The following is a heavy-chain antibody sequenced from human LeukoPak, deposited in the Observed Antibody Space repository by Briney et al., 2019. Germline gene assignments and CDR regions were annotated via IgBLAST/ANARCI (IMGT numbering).Heavy chain of an antibody. CDR2: ISASGGST. CDR3: AKVMKGSERLTMVRGVIIKTAGLYYMDV. V-gene: IGHV3-23*01. CDR1: GFTLGSYA. J-gene: IGHJ6*03. D-gene: IGHD3-10*01. Sequence: GGSLRLSCAASGFTLGSYAMSWVRQAPGKGLEWVSSISASGGSTNYADSVKGRFTISRDNSKNTVYLQMNRLRAEDTAVYYCAKVMKGSERLTMVRGVIIKTAGLYYMDVWGKGTTVTVSS.